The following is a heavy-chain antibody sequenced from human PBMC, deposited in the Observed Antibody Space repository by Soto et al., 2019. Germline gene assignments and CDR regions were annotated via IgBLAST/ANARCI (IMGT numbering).Heavy chain of an antibody. D-gene: IGHD2-2*01. CDR1: GYSFAGYW. V-gene: IGHV5-10-1*01. CDR3: ARALNHQYYFDY. J-gene: IGHJ4*02. CDR2: IDPSDSQT. Sequence: GESLKISCKGSGYSFAGYWITWVRQKPGKGLEWMGRIDPSDSQTYYSPSFRGHVTISVAKSITTVFLQWSSLTAADTAVYYCARALNHQYYFDYWGQGTLVTVSS.